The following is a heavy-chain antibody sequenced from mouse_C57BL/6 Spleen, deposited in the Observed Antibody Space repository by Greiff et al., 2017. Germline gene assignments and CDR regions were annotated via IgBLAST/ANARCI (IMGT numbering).Heavy chain of an antibody. D-gene: IGHD4-1*01. CDR1: GFTFSSYA. CDR2: ISSGGDYI. CDR3: TREGWDGYWYFDV. V-gene: IGHV5-9-1*02. J-gene: IGHJ1*03. Sequence: EVKLVESGEGLVKPGGSLKLSCAASGFTFSSYAMSWVRQTPEKRLEWVAYISSGGDYIYYADTVKGRFTISRDNARNTLYLQMSSLKSEDTAMYYGTREGWDGYWYFDVWGTGTTVTVSS.